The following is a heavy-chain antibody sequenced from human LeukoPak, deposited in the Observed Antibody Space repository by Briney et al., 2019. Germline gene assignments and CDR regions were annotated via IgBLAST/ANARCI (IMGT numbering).Heavy chain of an antibody. CDR2: ISAYNGNT. J-gene: IGHJ4*02. CDR3: ARAPSSGWSLYYFDY. D-gene: IGHD6-19*01. Sequence: GASVKVSCKASGYTFTSYGISWVRQAPGQGLEWMGWISAYNGNTNYAQKLQGRVTTTTDTSTSTAYMELRSLRSDDTAVYYCARAPSSGWSLYYFDYWGQGTLVTVAS. CDR1: GYTFTSYG. V-gene: IGHV1-18*04.